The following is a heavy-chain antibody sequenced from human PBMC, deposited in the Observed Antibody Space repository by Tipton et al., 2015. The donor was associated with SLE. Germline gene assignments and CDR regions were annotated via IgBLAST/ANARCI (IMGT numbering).Heavy chain of an antibody. V-gene: IGHV4-59*12. CDR1: GGSITSDY. Sequence: TLSLTCTVSGGSITSDYWSWIRQPPGKGLEWIGYTSYSGSTNYSPSLKTRVTISVDTSRNQFSLRLKSVTAADTAVYYCATNLILEGVPEYWAQGSLVTVSS. CDR3: ATNLILEGVPEY. D-gene: IGHD3-10*01. J-gene: IGHJ1*01. CDR2: TSYSGST.